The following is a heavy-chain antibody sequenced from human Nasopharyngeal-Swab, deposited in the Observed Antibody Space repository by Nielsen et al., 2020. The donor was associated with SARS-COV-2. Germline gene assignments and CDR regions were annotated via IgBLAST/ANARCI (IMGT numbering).Heavy chain of an antibody. V-gene: IGHV4-34*01. CDR3: ARGIGTRLRFHRYYMDV. CDR1: GGSFSGYY. Sequence: SQTLSLTCAVYGGSFSGYYWSWIRQPPGKGLEWIGEINHSGSTNYNPSLKSRVTLSVDTSKNQFSLKLSSVTAADTAVYYCARGIGTRLRFHRYYMDVWGKGTTVTVSS. CDR2: INHSGST. D-gene: IGHD3-3*01. J-gene: IGHJ6*03.